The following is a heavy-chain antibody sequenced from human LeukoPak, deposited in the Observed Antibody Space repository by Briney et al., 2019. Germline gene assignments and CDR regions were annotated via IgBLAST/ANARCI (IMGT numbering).Heavy chain of an antibody. J-gene: IGHJ6*03. Sequence: SVKVSCKASGGTFSSYAISWVRQAPGQGLEWMGGIIPIFGTANYAQKFQGRVTITADESTSTAYMELSGLRSEDTAVYYCARHGGILWFGELLPYYYYMDVWGKGTTVTVSS. V-gene: IGHV1-69*13. CDR3: ARHGGILWFGELLPYYYYMDV. D-gene: IGHD3-10*01. CDR1: GGTFSSYA. CDR2: IIPIFGTA.